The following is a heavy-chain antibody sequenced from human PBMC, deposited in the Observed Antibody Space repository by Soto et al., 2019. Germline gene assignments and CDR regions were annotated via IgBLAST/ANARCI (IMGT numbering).Heavy chain of an antibody. V-gene: IGHV3-11*05. CDR1: AFTFSDYY. CDR3: ARDHHRYSGYDYVDY. Sequence: QVQLVESGGGLVKPGGSLRLSCAASAFTFSDYYMSWIRQAPGKGLEWVSYISSSSSYTNYADSVKGRFTISRDNAKNSLYLQMNSLRAEDTAVYYCARDHHRYSGYDYVDYWGQGTLVTVSS. D-gene: IGHD5-12*01. CDR2: ISSSSSYT. J-gene: IGHJ4*02.